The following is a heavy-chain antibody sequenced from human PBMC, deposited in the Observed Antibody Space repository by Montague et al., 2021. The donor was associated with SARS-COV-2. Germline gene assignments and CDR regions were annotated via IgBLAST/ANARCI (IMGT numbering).Heavy chain of an antibody. CDR1: FGSISTYY. CDR3: ARQDAWAYCGDECYRGWFDS. V-gene: IGHV4-59*01. Sequence: SETLSLTCTVSFGSISTYYWCWIRQPPGKGLEWIGFIFYNGSTKYNPSLKRRVSISLDTSKNQFSLKLSSVTAADTAVYYCARQDAWAYCGDECYRGWFDSWGQGTLVTVSS. J-gene: IGHJ5*01. CDR2: IFYNGST. D-gene: IGHD2-21*01.